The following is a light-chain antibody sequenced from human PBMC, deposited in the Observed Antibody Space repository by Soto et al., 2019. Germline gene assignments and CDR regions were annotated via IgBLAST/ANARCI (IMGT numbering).Light chain of an antibody. CDR1: NSDVGGYEF. V-gene: IGLV2-11*01. J-gene: IGLJ1*01. CDR3: CAYAGSYTYV. CDR2: DVS. Sequence: QLVLTQPRSVSGSPGQSVTISCTGTNSDVGGYEFVSWYQQHPGKAPKLMIYDVSKRPSGVPDRFSGSRSGNTASLTISGLQAEDEADYYCCAYAGSYTYVFGTGTKLTVL.